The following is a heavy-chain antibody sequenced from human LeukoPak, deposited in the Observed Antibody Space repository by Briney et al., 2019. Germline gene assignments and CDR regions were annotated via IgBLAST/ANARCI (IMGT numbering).Heavy chain of an antibody. CDR3: AISRIYNVLRYFDWLLSFDY. Sequence: ASVKVSCKASGYTFTSYGISWVRQAPGQGLEWMGWISAYNGSTNYAQKLQGRVTMTTDTSTSTAYMELRSLRSDDTAVYYCAISRIYNVLRYFDWLLSFDYWGQGTLVTVSS. J-gene: IGHJ4*02. V-gene: IGHV1-18*01. CDR1: GYTFTSYG. CDR2: ISAYNGST. D-gene: IGHD3-9*01.